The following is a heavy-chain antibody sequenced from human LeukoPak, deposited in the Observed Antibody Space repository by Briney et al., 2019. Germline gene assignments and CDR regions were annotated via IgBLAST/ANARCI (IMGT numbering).Heavy chain of an antibody. CDR2: MNPNSGNT. D-gene: IGHD3-22*01. CDR1: GYAFTSYD. J-gene: IGHJ4*02. Sequence: ASVKVSCXASGYAFTSYDINWVRQATGQGLGWMGWMNPNSGNTGYAQKFQGRVTIARNTSISTAYMELSSLRSEDTAVYYCARSLTMIVGIDYWGQGTLVTVSS. CDR3: ARSLTMIVGIDY. V-gene: IGHV1-8*03.